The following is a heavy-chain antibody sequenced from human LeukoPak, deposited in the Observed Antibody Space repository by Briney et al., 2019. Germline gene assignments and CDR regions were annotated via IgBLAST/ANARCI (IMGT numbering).Heavy chain of an antibody. J-gene: IGHJ3*02. Sequence: PGRSLRLSCAASGFTLSTYSMNWVRKAPGKGLEWVSSIATSSDYIYYAGSLKGRFTISRDNAKNSLYLHMNSLRPDDTAVYYCARGRSITILRGVAISDGFDIWGQGTKVTVS. CDR3: ARGRSITILRGVAISDGFDI. CDR2: IATSSDYI. V-gene: IGHV3-21*06. D-gene: IGHD3-10*01. CDR1: GFTLSTYS.